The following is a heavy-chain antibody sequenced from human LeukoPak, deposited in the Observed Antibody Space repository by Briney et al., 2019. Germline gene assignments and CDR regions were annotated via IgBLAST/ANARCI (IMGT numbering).Heavy chain of an antibody. Sequence: GGSLRLSCAASGFTFSSYAMSWVRQAPGKGLEWVSVISGSGGSTYYADSVKGRFTISRDSSKNTLYLQMNSLRAEDTAVYYCANHYGGNPKYYFDYWGQGTLVTVSS. CDR1: GFTFSSYA. CDR2: ISGSGGST. CDR3: ANHYGGNPKYYFDY. J-gene: IGHJ4*02. D-gene: IGHD4-23*01. V-gene: IGHV3-23*01.